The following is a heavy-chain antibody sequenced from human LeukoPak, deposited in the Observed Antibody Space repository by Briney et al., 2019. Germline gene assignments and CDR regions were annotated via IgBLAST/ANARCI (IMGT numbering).Heavy chain of an antibody. CDR2: IYYSGSS. D-gene: IGHD2-15*01. CDR1: GGSVSSGSYY. Sequence: SETLSLTCTVSGGSVSSGSYYWSWIRQPPGKGLEWIGYIYYSGSSNYNPSLKSRVTISVDTSKNQFSLKLSSVTAADTAVYFCARHPVGGRYFDHWGQGTLVTVSS. J-gene: IGHJ4*02. V-gene: IGHV4-61*01. CDR3: ARHPVGGRYFDH.